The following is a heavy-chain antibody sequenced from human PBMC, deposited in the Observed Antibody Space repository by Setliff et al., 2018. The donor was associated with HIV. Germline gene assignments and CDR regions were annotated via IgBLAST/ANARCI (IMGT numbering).Heavy chain of an antibody. V-gene: IGHV3-23*01. CDR3: VGLRYYADGAWHGCDY. CDR1: GFIFSSYA. D-gene: IGHD2-8*01. J-gene: IGHJ4*02. CDR2: ISGSGGST. Sequence: GGSLRLSCAASGFIFSSYAMSWVRQAPGKGLELVSAISGSGGSTSYADSMKERFTISRDDSKSSMYLQMNSLQSEDTAVYYCVGLRYYADGAWHGCDYWGQGSLVTVS.